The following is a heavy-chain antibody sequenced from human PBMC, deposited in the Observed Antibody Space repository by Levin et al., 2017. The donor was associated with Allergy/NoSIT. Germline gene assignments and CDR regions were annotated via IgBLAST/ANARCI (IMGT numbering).Heavy chain of an antibody. V-gene: IGHV1-24*01. Sequence: ASVKVSCKVSGYTLTELSMHWVRQAPGKGLEWMGGFDPEDGETIYAQKFQGRVTMTEDTSTDTAYMELSSLRSEDTAVYYCATDRPSSGWYRDYFDYWGQGTLVTVSS. CDR1: GYTLTELS. D-gene: IGHD6-19*01. J-gene: IGHJ4*02. CDR3: ATDRPSSGWYRDYFDY. CDR2: FDPEDGET.